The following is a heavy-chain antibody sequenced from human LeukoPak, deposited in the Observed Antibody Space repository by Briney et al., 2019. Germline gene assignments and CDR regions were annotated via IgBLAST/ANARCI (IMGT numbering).Heavy chain of an antibody. CDR3: VRDLGGRSGH. V-gene: IGHV3-74*01. CDR2: IASDGSTT. J-gene: IGHJ4*02. Sequence: GALRLSCAASGFTFSSYWMNWVRQAPGKGLVWVSRIASDGSTTNYADSVKGRSTIFRDNAKNTLYLQMNSLRAEDTAVYYCVRDLGGRSGHWGQGTLVTVSS. CDR1: GFTFSSYW. D-gene: IGHD1-26*01.